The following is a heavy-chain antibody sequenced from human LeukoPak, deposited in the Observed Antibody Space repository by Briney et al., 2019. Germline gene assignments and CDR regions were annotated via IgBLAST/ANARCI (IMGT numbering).Heavy chain of an antibody. CDR2: IYPGDSDT. CDR1: GYSFTSYW. V-gene: IGHV5-51*01. D-gene: IGHD6-19*01. Sequence: GESLKISCKGSGYSFTSYWIGWVRQMPGKGLERMGIIYPGDSDTRYSPSFQGQVTISADKSISTAYLQWSSLKASDTAMYYCARSPPGYSSGWYPSFVDYWGQGTLVTVSS. CDR3: ARSPPGYSSGWYPSFVDY. J-gene: IGHJ4*02.